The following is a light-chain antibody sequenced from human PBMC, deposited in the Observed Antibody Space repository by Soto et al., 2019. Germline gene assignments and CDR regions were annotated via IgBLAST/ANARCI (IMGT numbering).Light chain of an antibody. CDR3: AAGVDSLNGYV. J-gene: IGLJ1*01. V-gene: IGLV1-44*01. CDR2: SNN. Sequence: QSVLTQPPSASGTPGQRVTTSCSGSSSNIGSNTVNWYQQLPGTAPKLLIYSNNQRPSGVPDRFSGSKSGTSASLAISGLQSVDFFDYYCAAGVDSLNGYVFVTGTVVTV. CDR1: SSNIGSNT.